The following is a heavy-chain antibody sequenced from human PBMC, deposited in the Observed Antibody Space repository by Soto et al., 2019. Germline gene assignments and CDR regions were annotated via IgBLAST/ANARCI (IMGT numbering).Heavy chain of an antibody. CDR2: INPSGGST. CDR3: ARDQGEYSSSSRGLVYYGMDV. CDR1: GYTFTSYY. J-gene: IGHJ6*02. V-gene: IGHV1-46*01. D-gene: IGHD6-6*01. Sequence: ASVKVSCKASGYTFTSYYMHWVRQAPGQGLEWMGIINPSGGSTSYAQKFQGRVTMTRDTSTSTVYMERSSLRSEDTAVYYCARDQGEYSSSSRGLVYYGMDVWGQGTTVTVSS.